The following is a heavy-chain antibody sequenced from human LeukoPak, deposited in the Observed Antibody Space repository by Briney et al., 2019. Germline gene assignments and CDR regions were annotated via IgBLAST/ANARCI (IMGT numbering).Heavy chain of an antibody. CDR3: ARGYMITFGGVIPRGSSWFDP. Sequence: SETLSLTCAVYGGSFSGYYWSWIRQPPGKGLEWIGEINHSGSTNYNPSLKSRVTISVDTSKNQFSLKLSSVTAADAAVYYCARGYMITFGGVIPRGSSWFDPWGQGTLVTVSS. V-gene: IGHV4-34*01. CDR2: INHSGST. J-gene: IGHJ5*02. D-gene: IGHD3-16*02. CDR1: GGSFSGYY.